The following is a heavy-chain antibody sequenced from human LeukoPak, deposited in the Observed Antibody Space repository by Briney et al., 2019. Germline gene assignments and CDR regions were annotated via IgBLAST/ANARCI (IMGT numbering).Heavy chain of an antibody. Sequence: ASVKVSCKASGYTFTGYYMHWVRQAPGQGLEWMGWINPNSGGTNYAQKFQGRVTMTRDTSISAAYMELSRLRSDDTAVYYCARDGELDTAINWLDPWGQGTLVTVSS. D-gene: IGHD5-18*01. CDR3: ARDGELDTAINWLDP. CDR2: INPNSGGT. CDR1: GYTFTGYY. V-gene: IGHV1-2*02. J-gene: IGHJ5*02.